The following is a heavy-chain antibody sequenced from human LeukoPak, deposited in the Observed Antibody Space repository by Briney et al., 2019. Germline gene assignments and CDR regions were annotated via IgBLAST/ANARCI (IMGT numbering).Heavy chain of an antibody. V-gene: IGHV4-39*07. CDR2: IYYSGST. D-gene: IGHD3-3*01. CDR1: GGSISSSSYY. J-gene: IGHJ6*03. Sequence: SETLSLTCTVSGGSISSSSYYWGWTRQPPGKGLEWIGSIYYSGSTYYNPSLKSRVTISVDTSKNQFSLRLSSVTAADTAVYYCARLRFLVGYGNYYYYMDVWGKGTTVTVSS. CDR3: ARLRFLVGYGNYYYYMDV.